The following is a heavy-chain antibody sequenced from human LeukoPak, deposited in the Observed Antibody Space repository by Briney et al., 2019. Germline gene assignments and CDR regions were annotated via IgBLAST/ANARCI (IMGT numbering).Heavy chain of an antibody. CDR3: ARDLPGGNSGFSDY. Sequence: GGSLRLSCAASGFTFSSYSMSWVRQAPGKGLEWVSSISSSSSYIYYADSVKGRFTISRDNAKNSLYLQMNSLRAEDTAVYYCARDLPGGNSGFSDYWGQGTLVTVSS. D-gene: IGHD4-23*01. J-gene: IGHJ4*02. CDR1: GFTFSSYS. CDR2: ISSSSSYI. V-gene: IGHV3-21*01.